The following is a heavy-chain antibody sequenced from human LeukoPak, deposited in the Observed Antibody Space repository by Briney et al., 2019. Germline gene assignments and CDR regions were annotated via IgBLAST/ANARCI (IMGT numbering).Heavy chain of an antibody. CDR3: ARMGEDYYDFSYLDY. Sequence: PGGSLRLSCAASGFTFSSYAMHWVRQAPGKGLEWVSSISSSSTYIYYADSVRGRFTISRDNAKNSLYLQMNSLRVEDTAVYYCARMGEDYYDFSYLDYWGQGTLVTVSS. V-gene: IGHV3-21*01. J-gene: IGHJ4*02. CDR1: GFTFSSYA. CDR2: ISSSSTYI. D-gene: IGHD3-22*01.